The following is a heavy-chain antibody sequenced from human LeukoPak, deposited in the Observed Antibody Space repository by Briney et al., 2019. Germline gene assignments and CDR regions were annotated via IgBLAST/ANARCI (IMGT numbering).Heavy chain of an antibody. CDR2: IYHSGST. CDR1: GYSISSGYY. Sequence: PSETLSLTCTVSGYSISSGYYWGWIRQPPGKGLEWIGSIYHSGSTYYNPSLKSRVTISVDTSKNQFSLKLSSVTAADTAVYYCAREAHLWTDSSGYNDYWGQGTLVTVSS. CDR3: AREAHLWTDSSGYNDY. J-gene: IGHJ4*02. V-gene: IGHV4-38-2*02. D-gene: IGHD3-22*01.